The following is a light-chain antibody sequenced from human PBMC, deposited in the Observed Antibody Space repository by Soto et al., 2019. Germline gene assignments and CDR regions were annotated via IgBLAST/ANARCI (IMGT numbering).Light chain of an antibody. J-gene: IGKJ4*01. CDR1: QSVSSN. CDR2: GAS. V-gene: IGKV3-15*01. CDR3: QQYNNWPLT. Sequence: EIVMTQPPATTSVSPGERVTLSCRASQSVSSNLAWYQQKPGQAPRLLIYGASTRATGTPARFSDSGSGTEFTLTISSLQSEDFAVYYCQQYNNWPLTFGGGTKVEIK.